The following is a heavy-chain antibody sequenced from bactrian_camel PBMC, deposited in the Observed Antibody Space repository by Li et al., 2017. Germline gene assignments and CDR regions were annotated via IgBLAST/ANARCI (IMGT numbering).Heavy chain of an antibody. D-gene: IGHD3*01. V-gene: IGHV3S42*01. CDR1: GFTFSRSA. J-gene: IGHJ6*01. CDR2: INSGSSNT. CDR3: AAGTRIIVGDYCDGITA. Sequence: VQLVESGGGLVQPGGSLRLSCAGSGFTFSRSAMNWVRQAPGKGLEWVSSINSGSSNTTYADSVKGRFTISQDNAKNIIYLQMSSLTPDDTAMYYCAAGTRIIVGDYCDGITAWGQGTQVTVS.